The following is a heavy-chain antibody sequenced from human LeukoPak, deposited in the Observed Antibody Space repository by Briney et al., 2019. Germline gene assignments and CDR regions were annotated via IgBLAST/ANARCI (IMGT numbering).Heavy chain of an antibody. CDR3: ARIRPAAAVPGYYYYMDV. V-gene: IGHV2-70*11. CDR2: IDWDDDK. Sequence: SGPALVKPTQTLTLTCTFSGFSLSTSGMCVSWIRQPPGKALEWLARIDWDDDKYYSTSLKTRLTISKDTSKNQVVLTMTTMDPVDTATYYCARIRPAAAVPGYYYYMDVWGKGTTVTISS. J-gene: IGHJ6*03. D-gene: IGHD6-13*01. CDR1: GFSLSTSGMC.